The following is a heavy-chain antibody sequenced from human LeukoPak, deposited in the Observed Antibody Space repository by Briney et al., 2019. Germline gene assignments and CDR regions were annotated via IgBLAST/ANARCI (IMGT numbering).Heavy chain of an antibody. D-gene: IGHD6-13*01. CDR1: GGTFNNFA. J-gene: IGHJ3*02. V-gene: IGHV1-69*13. CDR2: IFPVFGTP. Sequence: SVKVSCKASGGTFNNFAICWVRRAPGQGLEWMGGIFPVFGTPTYAQKFQGRVTITADESTRTAHMELSSLRSDDTAVYYCARGPHTSSWYKHAFDIWAQGTMVTVSS. CDR3: ARGPHTSSWYKHAFDI.